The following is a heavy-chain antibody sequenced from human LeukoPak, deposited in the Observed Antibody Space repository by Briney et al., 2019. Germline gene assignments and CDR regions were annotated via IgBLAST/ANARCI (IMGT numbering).Heavy chain of an antibody. CDR2: ISGSGGST. J-gene: IGHJ4*02. V-gene: IGHV3-23*01. Sequence: GGSLRLSCAASGFTFSSYAMSWVRQAPGKGLEWVSAISGSGGSTYYADSVKGRFTISRDNSKNTLYLQMNSLRAEDTAVYYCARDHIVATMIFDYWGQGTLVTVSS. CDR3: ARDHIVATMIFDY. CDR1: GFTFSSYA. D-gene: IGHD5-12*01.